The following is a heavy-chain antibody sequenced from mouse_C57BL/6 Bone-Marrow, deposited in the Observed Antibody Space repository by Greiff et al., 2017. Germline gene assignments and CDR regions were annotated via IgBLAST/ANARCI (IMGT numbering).Heavy chain of an antibody. J-gene: IGHJ4*01. CDR3: TTGYDKAMDY. Sequence: EVQLQESGAELVRPGASVKLSCTASGFNIKDDYMHWVKQRPEQGLEWIGWIEPENGDTEYASKFQGKATITADTSSNTAYLQLSSLTSEDTAVYYCTTGYDKAMDYWGQGTSVTVSS. CDR2: IEPENGDT. D-gene: IGHD2-2*01. CDR1: GFNIKDDY. V-gene: IGHV14-4*01.